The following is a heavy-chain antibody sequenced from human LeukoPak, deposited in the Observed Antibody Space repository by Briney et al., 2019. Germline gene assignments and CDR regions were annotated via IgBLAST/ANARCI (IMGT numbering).Heavy chain of an antibody. CDR3: ARGGPKQLGVPEYYMDV. D-gene: IGHD6-6*01. CDR2: MNPNSGNT. J-gene: IGHJ6*03. Sequence: ASVKVSCKASGYTFTSYDINWGRQATGQGLEWMGWMNPNSGNTGYAQKFQGRVTMTRNTSISTAYMELSSLRSEDTAVYYCARGGPKQLGVPEYYMDVWGKGTTVTVSS. CDR1: GYTFTSYD. V-gene: IGHV1-8*01.